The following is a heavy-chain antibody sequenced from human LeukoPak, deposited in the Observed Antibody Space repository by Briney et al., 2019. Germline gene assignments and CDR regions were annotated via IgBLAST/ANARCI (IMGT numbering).Heavy chain of an antibody. V-gene: IGHV3-53*01. CDR3: AKERQRGSLDY. Sequence: GGSLRLSCAASGFSVSSNYMSWVRQTPERGLEWVSIIYGDGRTYYADSLKGRFTISRDSSKNTLHLQMDDLRAEDTAVYYCAKERQRGSLDYWGQGTLVTVSS. CDR1: GFSVSSNY. CDR2: IYGDGRT. J-gene: IGHJ4*02.